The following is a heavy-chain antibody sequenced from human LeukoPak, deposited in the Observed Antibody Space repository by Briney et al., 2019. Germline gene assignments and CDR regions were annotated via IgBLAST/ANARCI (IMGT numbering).Heavy chain of an antibody. V-gene: IGHV3-30-3*01. D-gene: IGHD3-22*01. J-gene: IGHJ6*02. CDR3: ARDLHYYEAMDV. CDR1: GFTFSSYA. Sequence: PGGSLRLSCAASGFTFSSYAMHWVRQAPGKGLEWVAVISYDGSNKYYADSVKGRFTISRDNSKNTLFLQLNNLRVEDTALYYCARDLHYYEAMDVWGQGTTVTVSS. CDR2: ISYDGSNK.